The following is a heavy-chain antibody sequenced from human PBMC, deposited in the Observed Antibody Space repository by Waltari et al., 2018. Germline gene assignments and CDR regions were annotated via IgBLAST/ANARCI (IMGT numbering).Heavy chain of an antibody. D-gene: IGHD6-13*01. Sequence: LRLSCAASGFTFSNAWMSWVRQAPGKGLEWVGRIKSKTDGGTTDYAAPVKGRFTISRDDSKNTLYLQMNSLKTEDTAVYYCTTAAYSSSPYYFDYWGQGTLVTVSS. CDR2: IKSKTDGGTT. V-gene: IGHV3-15*01. CDR1: GFTFSNAW. J-gene: IGHJ4*02. CDR3: TTAAYSSSPYYFDY.